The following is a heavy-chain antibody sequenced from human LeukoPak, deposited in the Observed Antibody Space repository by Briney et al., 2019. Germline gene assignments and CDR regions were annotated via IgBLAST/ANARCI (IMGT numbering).Heavy chain of an antibody. V-gene: IGHV3-23*01. CDR3: ARVERGYRSGIVDS. J-gene: IGHJ4*02. D-gene: IGHD5-12*01. CDR2: VEGSGRSA. CDR1: GFTFSNHA. Sequence: GGSLRLSCAASGFTFSNHAMSWVRQAPGKGLEWVSGVEGSGRSAYYADSVRGRFTISRDNSKNTLYLQINSLRAEDTAVYFCARVERGYRSGIVDSWGQGTLITVSS.